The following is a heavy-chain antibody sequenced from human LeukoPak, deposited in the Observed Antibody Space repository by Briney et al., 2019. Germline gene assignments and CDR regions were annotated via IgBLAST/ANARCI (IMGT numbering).Heavy chain of an antibody. CDR2: ISTSSSYI. Sequence: TGGSLRLSCAASGFTFSTYSMTWVRQAPGKGLEWVSSISTSSSYIYYADSVKGRFTISRDNAKNSLYLQMNSLRAEDTAVYYCANNHGDYDYWGQGTLVTVSS. J-gene: IGHJ4*02. D-gene: IGHD4-17*01. V-gene: IGHV3-21*01. CDR1: GFTFSTYS. CDR3: ANNHGDYDY.